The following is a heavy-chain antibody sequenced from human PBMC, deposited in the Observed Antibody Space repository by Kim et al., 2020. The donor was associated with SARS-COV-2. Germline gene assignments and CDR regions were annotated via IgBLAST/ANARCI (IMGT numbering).Heavy chain of an antibody. V-gene: IGHV5-51*01. Sequence: YSPSFQGQVTISADKSISTAYLQWSSLKASDTAMYYCARQGYDSSGHGDYWGQGTLVTVSS. D-gene: IGHD3-22*01. J-gene: IGHJ4*02. CDR3: ARQGYDSSGHGDY.